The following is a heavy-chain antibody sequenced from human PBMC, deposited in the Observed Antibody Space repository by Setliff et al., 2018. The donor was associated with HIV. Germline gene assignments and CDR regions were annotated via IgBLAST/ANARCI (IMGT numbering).Heavy chain of an antibody. Sequence: ASVKVSCKASSYTFTRYGISWVRQAPGQGLEWMGWISGYNGNTKYAQSFQGRVAMTTETSTSTAYMEMRSLRSDDTAVYYCARVPFTSAWFSGGHDAFDIWGQGTMVT. CDR2: ISGYNGNT. CDR1: SYTFTRYG. J-gene: IGHJ3*02. D-gene: IGHD6-19*01. CDR3: ARVPFTSAWFSGGHDAFDI. V-gene: IGHV1-18*01.